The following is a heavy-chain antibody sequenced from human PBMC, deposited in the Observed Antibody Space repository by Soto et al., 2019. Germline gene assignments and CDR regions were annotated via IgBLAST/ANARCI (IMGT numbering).Heavy chain of an antibody. CDR1: GGSISSYY. V-gene: IGHV4-59*01. J-gene: IGHJ3*02. CDR3: ARDRLDAFDI. CDR2: IYYSGST. Sequence: QVQLQESGPGLVKPSETLSLTCTVSGGSISSYYWSWIRQPPGKGLEWIGYIYYSGSTNYNPSLTXXVXIXXDTSKNQFSLKLSSVTAADTAVYYCARDRLDAFDIWGQGTMVTVSS. D-gene: IGHD2-21*02.